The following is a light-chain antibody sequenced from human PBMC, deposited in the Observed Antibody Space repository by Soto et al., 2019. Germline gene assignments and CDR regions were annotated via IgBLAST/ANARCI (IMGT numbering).Light chain of an antibody. J-gene: IGKJ1*01. CDR2: GAS. Sequence: EIVLTQSPGTLSLSPGERATLSCRASQSVSSSYLAWYQHKPGQAPRLLIYGASTRATGVPARFSGSGSGTEFTLTISSLQSEDFAVYYCQHYNNWPPGTFGQGTKVDIK. V-gene: IGKV3D-15*01. CDR1: QSVSSSY. CDR3: QHYNNWPPGT.